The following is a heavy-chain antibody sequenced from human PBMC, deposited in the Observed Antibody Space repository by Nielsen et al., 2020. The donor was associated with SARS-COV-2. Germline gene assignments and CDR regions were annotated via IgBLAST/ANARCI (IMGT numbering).Heavy chain of an antibody. J-gene: IGHJ5*02. CDR1: GFTLRDFW. Sequence: GESLKISCAASGFTLRDFWMSWVRQAPGKGLEWVSTISGSGGDTYYADSVKGRFTISRDNSKDTLYLQMNGLRAVDTAVYYCAKDLVAVPAAGQWDWFDPWGQGALVNVSS. CDR3: AKDLVAVPAAGQWDWFDP. D-gene: IGHD5-12*01. V-gene: IGHV3-23*01. CDR2: ISGSGGDT.